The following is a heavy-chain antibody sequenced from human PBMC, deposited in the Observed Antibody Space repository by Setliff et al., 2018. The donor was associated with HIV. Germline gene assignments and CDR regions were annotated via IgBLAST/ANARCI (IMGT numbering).Heavy chain of an antibody. CDR3: ARDRVDIVVVVAARGYYYYGMDV. Sequence: GGSLRLSCAASGFTFSSYALHWVRQAPGKGLEWVAVISYDGSNKYYADSVKGRFTISRDNSKNTLYLQMNSLRADDTAVYYCARDRVDIVVVVAARGYYYYGMDVWGQGTTVTVSS. CDR2: ISYDGSNK. CDR1: GFTFSSYA. D-gene: IGHD2-15*01. V-gene: IGHV3-30*04. J-gene: IGHJ6*02.